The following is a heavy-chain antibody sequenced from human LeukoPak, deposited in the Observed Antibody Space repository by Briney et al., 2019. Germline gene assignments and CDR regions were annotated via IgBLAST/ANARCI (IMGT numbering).Heavy chain of an antibody. CDR3: TRVQAGRSGLMDV. V-gene: IGHV3-74*01. D-gene: IGHD2-8*02. Sequence: GGSLRLSCAASGFTLNGYWMHWVRQAPGEGLVWVSRIDPGGSTTNYAESVKGRFTTSRDNAKNTVYLQMNSLRAEDTALYYCTRVQAGRSGLMDVWGRGTTVTVSS. J-gene: IGHJ6*02. CDR1: GFTLNGYW. CDR2: IDPGGSTT.